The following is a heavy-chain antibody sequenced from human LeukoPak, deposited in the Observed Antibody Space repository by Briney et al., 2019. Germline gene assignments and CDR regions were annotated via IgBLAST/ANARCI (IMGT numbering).Heavy chain of an antibody. CDR3: AKGGSSGWYLGGYFDY. CDR2: IRNDGSKE. CDR1: GFSFTNYG. Sequence: PGGSLRLSCAASGFSFTNYGMQWVRQGPGSGLEWVAFIRNDGSKEYYSDSVKGRFTISRDNFKNTLYLQMNSLRAEDTAVYYCAKGGSSGWYLGGYFDYWGQGTLVTVSS. D-gene: IGHD6-19*01. J-gene: IGHJ4*02. V-gene: IGHV3-30*02.